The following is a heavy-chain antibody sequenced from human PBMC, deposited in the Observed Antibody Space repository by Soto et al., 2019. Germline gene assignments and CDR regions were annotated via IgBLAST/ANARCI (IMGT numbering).Heavy chain of an antibody. CDR2: SIPIFGTA. Sequence: QVQLVQSGAEVKKPGSSVKVSCKASGGTFSSYAISWVRQAPGQGLEWMGGSIPIFGTANYAQNFQGRVTITVDESTSAAYMELSSLRSEDTAVYYCARSAQYYYDSSGYCDDSFDIWGQGTMVTVSS. D-gene: IGHD3-22*01. CDR1: GGTFSSYA. CDR3: ARSAQYYYDSSGYCDDSFDI. J-gene: IGHJ3*02. V-gene: IGHV1-69*01.